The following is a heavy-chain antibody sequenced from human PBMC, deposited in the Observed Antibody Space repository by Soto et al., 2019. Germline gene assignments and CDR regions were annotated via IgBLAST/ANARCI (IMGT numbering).Heavy chain of an antibody. CDR1: GYTFTSYG. Sequence: ASVKVSCKASGYTFTSYGISWVRQAPGQGLEWMGWISAYNGNTNYAQKLQGRVTMTTDTSTSTAYMELRSLRSDDTAVYYCARGSCGGSCYPYYYYYGMDVWSQGTTVTVSS. D-gene: IGHD2-15*01. J-gene: IGHJ6*02. CDR2: ISAYNGNT. V-gene: IGHV1-18*04. CDR3: ARGSCGGSCYPYYYYYGMDV.